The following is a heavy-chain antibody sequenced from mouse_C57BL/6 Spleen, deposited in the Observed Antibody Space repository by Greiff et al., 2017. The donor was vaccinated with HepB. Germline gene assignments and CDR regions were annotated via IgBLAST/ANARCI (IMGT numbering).Heavy chain of an antibody. J-gene: IGHJ2*01. V-gene: IGHV1-55*01. Sequence: QVQLQQSGAELVKPGASVKMSCKASGYTFTSYWITWVKQRPGQGLEWIGDIYPGSGSTNYNEKFKSKATLTVDTSSSTAYMQLSSLTSEDSAVYYCASYDGYYVYFDYWGQGTTLTVSS. CDR3: ASYDGYYVYFDY. D-gene: IGHD2-3*01. CDR1: GYTFTSYW. CDR2: IYPGSGST.